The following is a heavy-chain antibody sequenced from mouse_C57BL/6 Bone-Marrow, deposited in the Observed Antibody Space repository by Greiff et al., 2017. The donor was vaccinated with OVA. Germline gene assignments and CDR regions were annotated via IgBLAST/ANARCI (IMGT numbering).Heavy chain of an antibody. CDR1: GFTFNTYA. CDR3: VREGYYGNYEGFAY. D-gene: IGHD2-1*01. CDR2: IRSKSSNYAT. J-gene: IGHJ3*01. Sequence: EVQLVESGGGLVQPKGSLKLSCAASGFTFNTYAMHWVRQAPGKGLEWVARIRSKSSNYATYYADSVKDRFTISRDDSQSMLYLQMNNLKTEDTAMYYCVREGYYGNYEGFAYWGQGTLVTVSA. V-gene: IGHV10-3*01.